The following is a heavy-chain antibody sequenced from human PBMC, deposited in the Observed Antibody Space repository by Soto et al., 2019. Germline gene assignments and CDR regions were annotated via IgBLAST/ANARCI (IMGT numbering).Heavy chain of an antibody. V-gene: IGHV4-4*02. CDR1: GGSISSSNW. CDR3: AREGGTTVTMFDY. J-gene: IGHJ4*02. D-gene: IGHD4-17*01. CDR2: IYHSGGT. Sequence: SETLSLTCAVSGGSISSSNWWSWVRQPPGKGLEWIGEIYHSGGTNYNPSLKSRVTISVDKSKNQFSLKLSSVTAADTAVYYCAREGGTTVTMFDYWGQGTLVTVSS.